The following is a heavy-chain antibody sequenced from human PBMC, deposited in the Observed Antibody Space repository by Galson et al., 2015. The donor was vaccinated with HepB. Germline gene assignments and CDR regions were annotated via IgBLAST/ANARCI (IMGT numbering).Heavy chain of an antibody. V-gene: IGHV1-69*13. D-gene: IGHD6-6*01. Sequence: SVKVSCKASGGTFSSYAISWVRQAPGQGLEWMGGIIPIFGTANYAQKFQGRVTITADESTSTAYMELSSLRSEDTAVYYCARDTGYSSSSEYCYYGMDVWGQGTTVTVSS. CDR1: GGTFSSYA. CDR3: ARDTGYSSSSEYCYYGMDV. J-gene: IGHJ6*02. CDR2: IIPIFGTA.